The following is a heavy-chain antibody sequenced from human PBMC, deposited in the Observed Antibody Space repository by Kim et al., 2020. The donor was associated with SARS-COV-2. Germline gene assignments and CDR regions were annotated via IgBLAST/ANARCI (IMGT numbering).Heavy chain of an antibody. J-gene: IGHJ4*02. CDR3: ARSYTGHAGLDY. Sequence: YSKTCQGRVTVTRDKSTSTVHMDLTSLTSEDTAIYYCARSYTGHAGLDYWGQGTLVTVSS. D-gene: IGHD1-1*01. V-gene: IGHV1-46*01.